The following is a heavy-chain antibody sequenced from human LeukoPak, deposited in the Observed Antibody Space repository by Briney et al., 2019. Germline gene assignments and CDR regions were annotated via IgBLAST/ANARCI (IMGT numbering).Heavy chain of an antibody. CDR1: GGTFSSYA. CDR2: IIPIFGTA. V-gene: IGHV1-69*06. CDR3: AREYSSGWYTYFDY. Sequence: SVTVSCKASGGTFSSYAISWVRQAPGQGLEWMGGIIPIFGTANYAQKFQGRVTITADKSTSTAYMELSSLRSEDTAVYYCAREYSSGWYTYFDYWGQGTLVTVSS. J-gene: IGHJ4*02. D-gene: IGHD6-19*01.